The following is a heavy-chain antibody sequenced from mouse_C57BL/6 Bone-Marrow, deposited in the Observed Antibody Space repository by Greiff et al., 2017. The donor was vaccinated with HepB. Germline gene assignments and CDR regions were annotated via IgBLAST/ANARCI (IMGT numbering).Heavy chain of an antibody. J-gene: IGHJ2*01. CDR1: GYTFTSYW. CDR2: IYPGSGST. Sequence: QVQLQQSGAELVKPGASVKMSCKASGYTFTSYWITWVKQRPGQGLEWIGDIYPGSGSTNYNEKFKSKATLTVDTSSSTAYMQLSSLTSEDSAVYYCARAPSRHRGFDYWGQGTTLTVSS. V-gene: IGHV1-55*01. D-gene: IGHD2-14*01. CDR3: ARAPSRHRGFDY.